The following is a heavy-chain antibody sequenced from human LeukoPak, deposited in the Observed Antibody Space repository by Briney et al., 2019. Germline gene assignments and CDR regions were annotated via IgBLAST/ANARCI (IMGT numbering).Heavy chain of an antibody. CDR3: ARGITMVTPLDY. D-gene: IGHD5-18*01. V-gene: IGHV4-38-2*02. J-gene: IGHJ4*02. CDR1: GYSISSGYC. Sequence: PSETLSLTCTVSGYSISSGYCWGWIRQPPGKELEWIGSIYHSGSTYYNPSLKSRVTISVDTSKNQFSLKLSSVTAADTAVYYCARGITMVTPLDYWGQGTLVTVSS. CDR2: IYHSGST.